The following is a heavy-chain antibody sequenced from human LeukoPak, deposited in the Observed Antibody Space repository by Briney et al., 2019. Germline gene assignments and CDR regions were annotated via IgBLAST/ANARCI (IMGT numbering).Heavy chain of an antibody. CDR3: AKDASWYGEYFDY. CDR1: GFTFSSYG. Sequence: GGSLRLSCAASGFTFSSYGMHWVRQAPGKGLEWVAFIRYDGSNKYYADSVKGRFTISRDNSKNTLYLQMNSLRAEDTAVYYCAKDASWYGEYFDYRGQGTLVTVSS. J-gene: IGHJ4*02. D-gene: IGHD6-13*01. CDR2: IRYDGSNK. V-gene: IGHV3-30*02.